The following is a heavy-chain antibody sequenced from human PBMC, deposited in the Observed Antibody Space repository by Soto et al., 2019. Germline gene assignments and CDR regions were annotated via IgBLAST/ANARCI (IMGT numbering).Heavy chain of an antibody. J-gene: IGHJ6*03. CDR2: IYYSGST. CDR3: ARSYCSGGSCYVDRSKGHYYYYMDV. D-gene: IGHD2-15*01. Sequence: PSETLSLTCTVSGGSISSYYWSWIRQPPGRGLEWIGYIYYSGSTNYNPSLKSRVTISVDTSKNQFSLKLSSVTAADTAVYYCARSYCSGGSCYVDRSKGHYYYYMDVWGKGTTVTVPS. V-gene: IGHV4-59*01. CDR1: GGSISSYY.